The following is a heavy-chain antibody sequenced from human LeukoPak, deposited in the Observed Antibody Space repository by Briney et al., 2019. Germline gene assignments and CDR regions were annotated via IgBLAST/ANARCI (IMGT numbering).Heavy chain of an antibody. D-gene: IGHD3-10*01. J-gene: IGHJ6*03. CDR3: AKRGYMDV. CDR1: GYSISSGYY. CDR2: IYHSGST. Sequence: SETLSLTCTVSGYSISSGYYWGWVRQPPGKGLEWIGSIYHSGSTHFNPSLKSRVTISVDTSKNQFSLKLSSVTAADTAVYYCAKRGYMDVWGKGTTVTISS. V-gene: IGHV4-38-2*02.